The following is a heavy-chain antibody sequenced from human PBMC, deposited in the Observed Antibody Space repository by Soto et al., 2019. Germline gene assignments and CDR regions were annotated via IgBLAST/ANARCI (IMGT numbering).Heavy chain of an antibody. Sequence: HPGGSLRLSCAASGFTFSSYAMSWVRQAPGKGLEWVSAISGSGGSTYYADSVKGRFTISRDNSKNTLYLQMNSLRAEDTAVYYCARDGPYDILTGVENYYYYYYGMDVWGQGTTVTVSS. CDR3: ARDGPYDILTGVENYYYYYYGMDV. CDR2: ISGSGGST. V-gene: IGHV3-23*01. CDR1: GFTFSSYA. D-gene: IGHD3-9*01. J-gene: IGHJ6*02.